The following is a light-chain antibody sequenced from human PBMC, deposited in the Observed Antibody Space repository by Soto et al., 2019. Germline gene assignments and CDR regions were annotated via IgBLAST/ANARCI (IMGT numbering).Light chain of an antibody. CDR1: QSVDSTY. V-gene: IGKV3-20*01. Sequence: EIVLTQSPGTLSVSPGESVTLSCRAGQSVDSTYLAWYQQKPGQAPRLLIYGASKRATGIPDRFSGSGSGTDFTLTISRLEPEDFAVYYCQQYARPPLYTFGQGTKLEI. CDR2: GAS. J-gene: IGKJ2*01. CDR3: QQYARPPLYT.